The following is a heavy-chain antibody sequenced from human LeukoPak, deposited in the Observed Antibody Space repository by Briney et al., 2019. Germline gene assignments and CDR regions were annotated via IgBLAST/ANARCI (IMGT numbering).Heavy chain of an antibody. CDR1: GDSISSIYY. Sequence: PSETLSLTCNVSGDSISSIYYWGWIRQPPGKWLEWIGSIYYSGSTYYNPSLKSRVTISVDTSKNQFSLKLSSVTAADTAVYYCARDPKGLYGGNAFDIWGQGTMVTVSS. J-gene: IGHJ3*02. CDR3: ARDPKGLYGGNAFDI. V-gene: IGHV4-39*07. CDR2: IYYSGST. D-gene: IGHD4-23*01.